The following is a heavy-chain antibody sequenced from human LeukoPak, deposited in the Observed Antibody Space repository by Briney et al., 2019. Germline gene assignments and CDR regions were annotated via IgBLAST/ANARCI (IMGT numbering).Heavy chain of an antibody. CDR3: ASWAYSSGWHYWYFDL. J-gene: IGHJ2*01. D-gene: IGHD6-19*01. V-gene: IGHV4-39*01. CDR2: IYYSGST. CDR1: GGSISSSSYY. Sequence: SETLSLTCTVSGGSISSSSYYWGWIRQPPGKGLEWIGSIYYSGSTYYNPSLKSRVTISVDTSKNQFSLKLSSVTAADTAVYYCASWAYSSGWHYWYFDLWGRGTLVTVSS.